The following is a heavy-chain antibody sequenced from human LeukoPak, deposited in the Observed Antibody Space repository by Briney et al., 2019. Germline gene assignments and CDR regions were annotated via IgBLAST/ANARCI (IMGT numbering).Heavy chain of an antibody. CDR1: GGSLSPHY. J-gene: IGHJ4*02. Sequence: PSETLSLTCAVSGGSLSPHYWSWIRRPLGKGLEWIGEINNRGTTNYSPSLRGRATISVDTSKNQFSLRLTSVTAADTAIYCARVSLWWLTPFDFWGQGTLATVSS. D-gene: IGHD5-12*01. CDR2: INNRGTT. V-gene: IGHV4-34*01. CDR3: ARVSLWWLTPFDF.